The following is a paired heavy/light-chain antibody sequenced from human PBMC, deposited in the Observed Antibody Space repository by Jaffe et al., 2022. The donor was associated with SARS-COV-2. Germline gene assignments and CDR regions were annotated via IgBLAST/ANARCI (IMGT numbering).Light chain of an antibody. CDR1: SSDVGGYNY. CDR3: SSYAGSNSFV. V-gene: IGLV2-8*01. J-gene: IGLJ1*01. Sequence: QSALTQPPSASGSPGQSVTISCTGTSSDVGGYNYVSWYQHHPGKAPKLMIYEVSKRPSGVPDRFSGSKSGNTASLTVSGLQPEDEADYYCSSYAGSNSFVFGTGTKVTVL. CDR2: EVS.
Heavy chain of an antibody. D-gene: IGHD2-15*01. V-gene: IGHV3-74*01. Sequence: EVQLVESGGKLVQPGESLRLSCAVSGFILGSYWMHWVRQAPGKGLVWVSRINTDASSTSYADSVKGRFTISRDNAKNTLYLQMNSLRAEDTAVYYCVRDMGYCSGGDCYGMAFDYWGQGTLVTVSS. CDR3: VRDMGYCSGGDCYGMAFDY. J-gene: IGHJ4*02. CDR1: GFILGSYW. CDR2: INTDASST.